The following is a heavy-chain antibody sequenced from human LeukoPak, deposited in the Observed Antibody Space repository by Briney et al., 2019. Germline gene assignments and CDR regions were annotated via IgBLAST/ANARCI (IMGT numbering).Heavy chain of an antibody. Sequence: GESLKISCQGSGSRFIGYWIGWVRQVPGKGLGWLGIIYPGDSDTKYRPSLQGQVTISVDKSINTAYLQWSGLKASDTAIYYCARSETSTFFDFWGQGTLVTVSS. D-gene: IGHD5-24*01. J-gene: IGHJ5*01. CDR1: GSRFIGYW. CDR3: ARSETSTFFDF. CDR2: IYPGDSDT. V-gene: IGHV5-51*01.